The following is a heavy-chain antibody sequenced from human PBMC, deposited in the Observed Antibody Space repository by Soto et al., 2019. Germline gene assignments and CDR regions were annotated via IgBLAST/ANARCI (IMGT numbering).Heavy chain of an antibody. D-gene: IGHD3-16*01. CDR2: VDRTGSPT. J-gene: IGHJ4*02. Sequence: WGSLRLPCVPSGFTFSHYYMGWVRQAPGKGLERLSFVDRTGSPTCYADPVTGRCIISRDNAKNSLFLQMNSLRAEHTAVYAGARGRSIYDRTRGHYQGRGTQVAAAS. CDR3: ARGRSIYDRTRGHY. V-gene: IGHV3-11*01. CDR1: GFTFSHYY.